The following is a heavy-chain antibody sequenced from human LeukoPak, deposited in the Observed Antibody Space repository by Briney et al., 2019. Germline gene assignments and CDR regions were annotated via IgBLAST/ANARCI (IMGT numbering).Heavy chain of an antibody. CDR1: GFTFSSYS. D-gene: IGHD1-26*01. J-gene: IGHJ4*02. CDR3: AKGHRSPVGFDY. Sequence: PGGSLRLSCAASGFTFSSYSMNWVRQAPGKGLEWVSSISSSSSYIYYADSVKGRFTISRDNSKNTLYLQMNSLRAEDTAVYYCAKGHRSPVGFDYWGQGTLVTVSS. CDR2: ISSSSSYI. V-gene: IGHV3-21*04.